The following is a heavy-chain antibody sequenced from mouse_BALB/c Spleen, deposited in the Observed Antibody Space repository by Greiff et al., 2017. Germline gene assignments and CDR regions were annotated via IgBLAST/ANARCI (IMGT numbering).Heavy chain of an antibody. CDR2: INPSTGYT. D-gene: IGHD2-4*01. Sequence: VQRVESGAELAKPGASVKMSCKASGYTFTSYWMHWVKQRPGQGLEWIGYINPSTGYTEYNQKFKDKATLTADKSSSTAYMQLSSLTSEDSAVYYCARRLSYAMDYWGQGTSVTVSS. V-gene: IGHV1-7*01. J-gene: IGHJ4*01. CDR3: ARRLSYAMDY. CDR1: GYTFTSYW.